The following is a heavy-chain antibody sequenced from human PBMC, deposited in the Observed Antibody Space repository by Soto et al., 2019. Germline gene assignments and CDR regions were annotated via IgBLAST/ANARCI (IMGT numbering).Heavy chain of an antibody. Sequence: QVQLQESGPGLVKPSETLSLTCTVSGGSVNSVRYYWSWIRQPPGKGLEWVGHVYYSGGTNYNPSLKSRVSISIDTSKNQFSLKLNSVTAADTAVYYCARGAAARYSWFDRWGQGALLTVSS. D-gene: IGHD6-6*01. CDR3: ARGAAARYSWFDR. V-gene: IGHV4-61*01. J-gene: IGHJ5*02. CDR2: VYYSGGT. CDR1: GGSVNSVRYY.